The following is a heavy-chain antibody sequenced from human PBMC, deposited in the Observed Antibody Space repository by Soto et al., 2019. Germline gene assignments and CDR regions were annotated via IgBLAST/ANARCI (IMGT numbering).Heavy chain of an antibody. D-gene: IGHD6-19*01. CDR3: ARGPTGWYGYDY. CDR2: ISADSGRT. CDR1: GFTFSTSW. V-gene: IGHV3-74*01. J-gene: IGHJ4*02. Sequence: DVQLVESGGGLVQPGGSLRLSCVASGFTFSTSWMHWVRQTPGKGLVWVSRISADSGRTHYADSVKGRFTISRDNGKNTLYLQMNSLRADDTAIYYCARGPTGWYGYDYWGQGTLVSVSS.